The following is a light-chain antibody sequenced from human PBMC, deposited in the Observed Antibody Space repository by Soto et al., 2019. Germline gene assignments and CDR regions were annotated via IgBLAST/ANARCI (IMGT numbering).Light chain of an antibody. CDR3: QQYGNSPET. J-gene: IGKJ1*01. CDR2: GAS. CDR1: QSVSSSF. V-gene: IGKV3-20*01. Sequence: EIVLTQSPGTLSLSPGERATLSCRASQSVSSSFLAWYQQKPGQAPRLLIYGASSRATGIPDRFSGSGSGTDFSLTISRLEPEAFGVYYCQQYGNSPETFGQGTKVEIK.